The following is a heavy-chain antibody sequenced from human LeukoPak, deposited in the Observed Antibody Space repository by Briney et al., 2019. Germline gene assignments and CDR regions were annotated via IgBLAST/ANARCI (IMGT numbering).Heavy chain of an antibody. V-gene: IGHV4-4*07. D-gene: IGHD2-2*01. CDR2: IHTGGST. Sequence: SETLSLTCTVSGGSISSYYWSWIRQPAGKGLEWIGRIHTGGSTNYNPSLKSRVTISVDTSKNQFSLKLSSVTAADTAVYYCAREIWGYCSSISCYHYYYYYYMDVWGKGTTVTVSS. J-gene: IGHJ6*03. CDR1: GGSISSYY. CDR3: AREIWGYCSSISCYHYYYYYYMDV.